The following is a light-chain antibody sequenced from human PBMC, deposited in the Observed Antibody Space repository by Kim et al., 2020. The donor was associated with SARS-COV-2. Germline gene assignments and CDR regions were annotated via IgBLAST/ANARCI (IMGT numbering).Light chain of an antibody. V-gene: IGLV6-57*01. Sequence: NFMLTQPHSVSESPGKMVTISCTRSSGSIASDYVQWYQQRPGSSPTTVIYDNHQRPSGVPDRFSGSIDSSSNSASLTISGLKTEDEADYYCQSYDISNQVFGGGTKLTVL. CDR1: SGSIASDY. CDR3: QSYDISNQV. CDR2: DNH. J-gene: IGLJ3*02.